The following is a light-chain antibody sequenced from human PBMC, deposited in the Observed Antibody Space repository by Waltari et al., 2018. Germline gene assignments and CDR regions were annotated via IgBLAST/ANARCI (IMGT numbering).Light chain of an antibody. J-gene: IGKJ1*01. CDR3: QKYESLPAT. Sequence: EVVLTQSPGTLSLSPGDGATLSCRASQSVSMALAWYQQKPGQAPRLLIYDASRGATGIPDRFSGSGSGTDFSLTISRLEPEDFAVYYCQKYESLPATFGQGTKVEIK. CDR2: DAS. V-gene: IGKV3-20*01. CDR1: QSVSMA.